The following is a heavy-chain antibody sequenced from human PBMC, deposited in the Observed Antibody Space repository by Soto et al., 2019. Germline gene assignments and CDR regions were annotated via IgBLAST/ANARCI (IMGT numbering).Heavy chain of an antibody. CDR2: IIPIFGTA. J-gene: IGHJ5*02. CDR3: ASPGDDYVP. V-gene: IGHV1-69*15. Sequence: QVQLVQSGAEVKKPGSSVKVSCKASGGTFSTYAIGWVRQAPGQGLEWMGSIIPIFGTANYAPKFQGRVTITADESAGTVYLAMRSLRYEDTAVYYCASPGDDYVPWGHGTVVTGSS. CDR1: GGTFSTYA. D-gene: IGHD3-16*01.